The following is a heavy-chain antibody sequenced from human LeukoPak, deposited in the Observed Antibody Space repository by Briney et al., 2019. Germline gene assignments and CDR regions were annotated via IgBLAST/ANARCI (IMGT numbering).Heavy chain of an antibody. D-gene: IGHD2-15*01. CDR2: IYPGDSDI. CDR3: ARLHCGGGSCYSGSAYYFDY. V-gene: IGHV5-51*01. CDR1: GYSFTSYW. Sequence: GESLKIPCKGSGYSFTSYWSAWVRQMPGGGQDWMGIIYPGDSDIRYSPSFQGQVTISADRSISTAYLQWSTLKASDSAMYYCARLHCGGGSCYSGSAYYFDYWGQGTLVTVSS. J-gene: IGHJ4*02.